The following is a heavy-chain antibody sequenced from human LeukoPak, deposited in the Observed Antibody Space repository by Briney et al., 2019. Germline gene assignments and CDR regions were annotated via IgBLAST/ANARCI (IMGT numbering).Heavy chain of an antibody. CDR3: ARCSSSWYAYYYYYMDV. CDR1: GFTFDDYG. CDR2: INWNGGST. J-gene: IGHJ6*03. D-gene: IGHD6-13*01. V-gene: IGHV3-20*04. Sequence: GGSLRLSCAASGFTFDDYGMSWVRQAPGKGLEWVSGINWNGGSTGYADSVKGRFTISRDNAKNSLYLQMNSLRAEDTAVYYCARCSSSWYAYYYYYMDVWGKGTTVTVSS.